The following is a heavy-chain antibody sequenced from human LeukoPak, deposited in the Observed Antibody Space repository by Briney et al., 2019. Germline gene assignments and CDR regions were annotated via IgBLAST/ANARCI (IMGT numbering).Heavy chain of an antibody. CDR2: ISGSGGST. Sequence: GGSLRLSCAASGFTFSSYAMSWVRQAPGKGLEWVSAISGSGGSTYYADSVKGRYTTYRDNSKNTLYLQMNSLRAEDTAVYYCARRTAATHWGQGTLVTVSS. CDR1: GFTFSSYA. D-gene: IGHD2-15*01. CDR3: ARRTAATH. J-gene: IGHJ4*02. V-gene: IGHV3-23*01.